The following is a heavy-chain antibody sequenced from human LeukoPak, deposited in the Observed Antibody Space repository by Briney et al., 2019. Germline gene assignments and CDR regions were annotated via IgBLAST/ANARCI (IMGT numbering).Heavy chain of an antibody. CDR3: ARDVVPQAPGLGFDP. J-gene: IGHJ5*02. Sequence: GGSLRLSCAASGFTFSSYSMNWVRQAPGKGLEWVSYISSSSNTIYYADSVKGRFTISRDNAKNSLYLQMNSLRAEDTAVYYCARDVVPQAPGLGFDPWGQGTLVTVSS. CDR2: ISSSSNTI. V-gene: IGHV3-48*04. CDR1: GFTFSSYS. D-gene: IGHD3/OR15-3a*01.